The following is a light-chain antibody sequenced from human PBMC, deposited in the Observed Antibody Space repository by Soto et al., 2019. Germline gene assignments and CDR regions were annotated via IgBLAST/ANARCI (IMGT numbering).Light chain of an antibody. J-gene: IGKJ3*01. CDR1: QSVSSY. CDR3: QQRSNWPLT. V-gene: IGKV3-11*01. CDR2: DAS. Sequence: VLTQSPATLSLSPGERATLSCRASQSVSSYLAWYQQKAGQAPRLLIYDASNRATGIPARFSGSGSGTDFTLTISSLEPEDFAVYYCQQRSNWPLTFGPGTKVDIK.